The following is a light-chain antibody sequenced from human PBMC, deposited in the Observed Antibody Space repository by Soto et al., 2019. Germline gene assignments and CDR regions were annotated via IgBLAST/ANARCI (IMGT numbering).Light chain of an antibody. Sequence: QSLLPHPLSVSGSPGHSVTISCTGTSSDVGGYNYVSWYQQYSGKAPKVMIYDVSKRPSGVPDRFSGSKSGNTASLTISGLQAEDEADYYCCSYAASNNFVFGTGTKVTVL. CDR2: DVS. V-gene: IGLV2-11*01. CDR1: SSDVGGYNY. J-gene: IGLJ1*01. CDR3: CSYAASNNFV.